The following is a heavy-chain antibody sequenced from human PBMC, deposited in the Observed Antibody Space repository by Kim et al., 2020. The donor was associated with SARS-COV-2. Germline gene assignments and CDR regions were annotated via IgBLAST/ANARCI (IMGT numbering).Heavy chain of an antibody. CDR3: TRGKAVAGSNCVYDI. Sequence: GGSLRLSCAASGFTVSNTYMSWVRQAPGKGLDWVSVIYSSGSTYYADSVKGRFTISRDNSKNTIYLQMHNVRAEDTAMYYCTRGKAVAGSNCVYDIWGQGTMVIVSS. CDR2: IYSSGST. CDR1: GFTVSNTY. J-gene: IGHJ3*02. V-gene: IGHV3-53*01. D-gene: IGHD6-19*01.